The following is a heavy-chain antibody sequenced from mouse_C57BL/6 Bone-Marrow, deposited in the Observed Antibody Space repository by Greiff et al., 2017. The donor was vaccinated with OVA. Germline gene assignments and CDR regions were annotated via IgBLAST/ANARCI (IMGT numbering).Heavy chain of an antibody. CDR3: TYYDPTMGFAY. D-gene: IGHD2-4*01. CDR2: IDPENGDT. Sequence: EVQLQQSGAELVRPGASVKLSCTASGFNIKDDYMTWVKQRPEQGLEWIGWIDPENGDTDYAAKFQGKATITADTSYNTAYLQLSSLTSEDTAVYYCTYYDPTMGFAYWGQGTLVTVSA. V-gene: IGHV14-4*01. CDR1: GFNIKDDY. J-gene: IGHJ3*01.